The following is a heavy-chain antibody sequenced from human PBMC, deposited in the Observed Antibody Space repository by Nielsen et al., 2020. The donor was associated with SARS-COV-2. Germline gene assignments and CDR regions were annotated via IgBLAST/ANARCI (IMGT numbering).Heavy chain of an antibody. V-gene: IGHV4-31*03. Sequence: SETLSLTCTVSGGSISSGGYYWSWIRQHPGKGLEWIGYIYYSGSTYYNPSLKSRVTISVDTSKNQFSLKLSSVTAADTAVYYCARAEGGIAAAGTRGFDYWGQGTLVTVSS. CDR1: GGSISSGGYY. J-gene: IGHJ4*02. CDR2: IYYSGST. CDR3: ARAEGGIAAAGTRGFDY. D-gene: IGHD6-13*01.